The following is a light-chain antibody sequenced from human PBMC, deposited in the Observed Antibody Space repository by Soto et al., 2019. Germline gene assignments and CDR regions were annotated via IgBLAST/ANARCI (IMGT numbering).Light chain of an antibody. CDR2: EVT. CDR3: CSYGGSSTFPYV. J-gene: IGLJ1*01. Sequence: QSVLAQPASVSGSPEQSITISCTGTSSDVGTYSLVSWYQQHPGKAPKLIIYEVTERPSGVSNRFSGSKFGNTASLTISGLLPEDEADYYCCSYGGSSTFPYVFGTGTKVTVL. CDR1: SSDVGTYSL. V-gene: IGLV2-23*02.